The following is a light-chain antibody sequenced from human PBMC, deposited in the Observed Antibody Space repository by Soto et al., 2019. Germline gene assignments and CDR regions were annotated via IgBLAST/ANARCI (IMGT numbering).Light chain of an antibody. Sequence: QSALTQPASVSGSPGQSITISCNGTSSDIGTYNFVSWYQQHPGKAPTVIIYDVINRPSGVSNRFSGSKSGNTASLTISGLQTEDEANYFCSSYTASSIPLFGGGTKLTVL. CDR3: SSYTASSIPL. J-gene: IGLJ2*01. CDR1: SSDIGTYNF. V-gene: IGLV2-14*03. CDR2: DVI.